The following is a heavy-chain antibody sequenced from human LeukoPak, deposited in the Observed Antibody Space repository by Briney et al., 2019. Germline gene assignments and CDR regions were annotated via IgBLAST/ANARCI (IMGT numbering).Heavy chain of an antibody. CDR3: ARAMTTVTTRGVIDY. V-gene: IGHV3-7*01. D-gene: IGHD4-17*01. CDR1: GFTFSSYW. J-gene: IGHJ4*02. CDR2: IKQDGSEK. Sequence: PGGSLRLSCAASGFTFSSYWMSWVRQAPGKGLEWVANIKQDGSEKYYVDSVKGRFTISRDNAKNSLYLQMNSLRAEDMAVYYCARAMTTVTTRGVIDYWGQGTLVTVSS.